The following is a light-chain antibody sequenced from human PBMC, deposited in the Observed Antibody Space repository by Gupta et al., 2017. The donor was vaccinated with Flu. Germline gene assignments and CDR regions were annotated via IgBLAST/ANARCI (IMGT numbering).Light chain of an antibody. V-gene: IGLV7-43*01. CDR1: TGAVNSGYN. J-gene: IGLJ1*01. Sequence: QSVVPQEPSLTVSPGGTVTLTCASSTGAVNSGYNPNWIQKKPGQTPRALIFGASNKESWTPARFSGSLLGGKAALTLSGVQPEDEAEYYCLLYYGGAYVFGTGTKVTVL. CDR3: LLYYGGAYV. CDR2: GAS.